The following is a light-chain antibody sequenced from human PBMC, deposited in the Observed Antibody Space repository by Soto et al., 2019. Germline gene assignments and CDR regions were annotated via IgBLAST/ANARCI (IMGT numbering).Light chain of an antibody. CDR2: GIS. CDR3: KQYNNWPRT. CDR1: QSVSSNY. V-gene: IGKV3-20*01. J-gene: IGKJ1*01. Sequence: EIVLTQSPGTLSLSPGERATLSCRASQSVSSNYFAWYQQKPGQAPRLLIYGISSRATGIQDRFSGSGSGTDFTLTIRSLQSEDFAVYFCKQYNNWPRTFGQGTKVDIK.